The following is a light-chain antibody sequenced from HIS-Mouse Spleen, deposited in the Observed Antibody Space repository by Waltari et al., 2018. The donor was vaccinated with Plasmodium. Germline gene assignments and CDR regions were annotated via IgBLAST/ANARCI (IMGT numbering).Light chain of an antibody. V-gene: IGKV1-39*01. Sequence: DIQMTQSPSSLSASVGDRVTIPCRASQSISSYLNWYQQKPGKAPKLLIYAASSLQSGVTSRVSGSGSETDFTLSISSLQPEDFATYYWQQSYSTWTFGQGTKVEIK. CDR1: QSISSY. CDR2: AAS. J-gene: IGKJ1*01. CDR3: QQSYSTWT.